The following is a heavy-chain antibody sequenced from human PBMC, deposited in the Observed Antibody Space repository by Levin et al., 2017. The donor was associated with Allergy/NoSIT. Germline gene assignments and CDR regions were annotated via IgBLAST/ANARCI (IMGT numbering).Heavy chain of an antibody. CDR3: TTHFET. CDR1: ELTFRSAW. CDR2: IKIKGDEGTT. J-gene: IGHJ3*01. V-gene: IGHV3-15*01. Sequence: GGSLRLSCSASELTFRSAWMSWVRQAPGKGLEWVGRIKIKGDEGTTDYAEPVRDRFTISRDDSKYTLYLQMNSLNTEDTAVYYCTTHFETWGQGTMVTVPS. D-gene: IGHD3-3*02.